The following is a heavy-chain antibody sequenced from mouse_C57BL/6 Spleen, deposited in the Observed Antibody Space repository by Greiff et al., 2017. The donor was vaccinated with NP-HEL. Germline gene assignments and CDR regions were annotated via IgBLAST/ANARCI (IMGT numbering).Heavy chain of an antibody. V-gene: IGHV1-7*01. D-gene: IGHD1-1*01. CDR1: GYTFTSYW. CDR2: INPSSGYT. J-gene: IGHJ2*01. Sequence: VQLQQSGAELAKPGASVKLSCRASGYTFTSYWMHWVKQRPGQGLEWIGYINPSSGYTKYNQKFKDKATLTADKSSSTAYMQLSSLKYEDSAVYYCARFITTVVAHFDYWGQGTTLTVSS. CDR3: ARFITTVVAHFDY.